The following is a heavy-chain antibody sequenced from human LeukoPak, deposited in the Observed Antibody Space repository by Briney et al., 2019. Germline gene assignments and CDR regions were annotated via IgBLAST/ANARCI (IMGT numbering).Heavy chain of an antibody. CDR2: IIPILGIA. CDR1: GGTFSSYA. CDR3: ARTKKGFGSTHGH. D-gene: IGHD2-2*01. J-gene: IGHJ4*02. Sequence: ASVKVSCKASGGTFSSYAISWVRQAPGQGLEWMGRIIPILGIANYAQKFQGRVTITADKSTSTAYMELSSLRSEDTAVYYCARTKKGFGSTHGHWGQGTLVTVSS. V-gene: IGHV1-69*04.